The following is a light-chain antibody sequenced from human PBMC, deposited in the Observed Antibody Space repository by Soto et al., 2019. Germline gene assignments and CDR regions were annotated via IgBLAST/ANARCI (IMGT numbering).Light chain of an antibody. CDR3: CSYAGSYRWV. CDR1: SSDVGGYNF. J-gene: IGLJ2*01. Sequence: SALTQPRSVSGSPGQSVTISCTGTSSDVGGYNFVSWYQQHPGKAPKVMIYDVSKRPSGVPDRFSGSKSGNTASLTISGLQADDEADYYCCSYAGSYRWVFGGGTKVTVL. CDR2: DVS. V-gene: IGLV2-11*01.